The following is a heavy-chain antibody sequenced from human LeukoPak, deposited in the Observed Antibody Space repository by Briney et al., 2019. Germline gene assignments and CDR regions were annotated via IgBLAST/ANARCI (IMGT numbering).Heavy chain of an antibody. CDR2: IYSGGST. J-gene: IGHJ4*02. D-gene: IGHD3-3*01. CDR3: ARVVSGYGDFDY. CDR1: GFTVSSNY. V-gene: IGHV3-66*01. Sequence: GGSLRLSCAASGFTVSSNYMSWVRQAPGKGLEWVSVIYSGGSTYCADSVRGRFTISRDDSKNTLYLQMNSLRAEDTAVYYCARVVSGYGDFDYWGQGTLVTVSS.